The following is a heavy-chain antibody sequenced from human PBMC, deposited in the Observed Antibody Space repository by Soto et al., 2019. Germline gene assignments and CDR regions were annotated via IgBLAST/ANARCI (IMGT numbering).Heavy chain of an antibody. CDR1: GFTFSSYA. J-gene: IGHJ3*02. Sequence: GGSLRLSCAASGFTFSSYAMSWVRQAPGKGLEWVSAISGSGGSTYYADSVKGRFTISRDNSKNTLYLHMNSPRAEDTAVYYCATHPGSFDIWGQGTMVTVSS. V-gene: IGHV3-23*01. D-gene: IGHD3-9*01. CDR3: ATHPGSFDI. CDR2: ISGSGGST.